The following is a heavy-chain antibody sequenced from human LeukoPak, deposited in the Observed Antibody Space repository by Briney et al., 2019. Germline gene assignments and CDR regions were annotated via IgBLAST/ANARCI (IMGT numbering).Heavy chain of an antibody. CDR3: ARYGLRWYPFDY. CDR2: ISAYNGNT. J-gene: IGHJ4*02. D-gene: IGHD4-23*01. Sequence: ASVKVSCTASGYTFTSYGISWVRQAPGQGLAWMGWISAYNGNTNYAQKLQGRVTMTTDTSTSTAYMELRSLGSDDTAVCYCARYGLRWYPFDYWGQGTLVTVSS. V-gene: IGHV1-18*01. CDR1: GYTFTSYG.